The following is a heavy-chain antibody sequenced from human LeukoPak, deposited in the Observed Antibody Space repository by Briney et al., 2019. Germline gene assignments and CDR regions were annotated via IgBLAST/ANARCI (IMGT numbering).Heavy chain of an antibody. CDR2: LYYSGST. CDR3: VRGFDYGFYD. J-gene: IGHJ4*02. V-gene: IGHV4-30-4*07. D-gene: IGHD4-17*01. CDR1: GVSISSGGFS. Sequence: SETLSLTCAVSGVSISSGGFSWSWIRQAPGKGLEWLGFLYYSGSTHYNPSLKSRSTILVDTSKNQFFLNLSSVTAADTAVYYCVRGFDYGFYDWGQGTLVTVSS.